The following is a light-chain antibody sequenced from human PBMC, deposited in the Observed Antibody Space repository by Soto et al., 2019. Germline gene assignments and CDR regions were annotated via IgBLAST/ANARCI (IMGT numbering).Light chain of an antibody. CDR2: SGS. CDR3: QQYESTPPT. CDR1: QSLLHSNGYNY. J-gene: IGKJ2*01. V-gene: IGKV2-28*01. Sequence: EIVLTQSPLSLPVTPGEPASISCKSSQSLLHSNGYNYLDWYLQKPGQSPQLLIYSGSNRASGVPDRFSGSGSGTDFTLKISRVEAEDVAVYYCQQYESTPPTFGQGTKLEIK.